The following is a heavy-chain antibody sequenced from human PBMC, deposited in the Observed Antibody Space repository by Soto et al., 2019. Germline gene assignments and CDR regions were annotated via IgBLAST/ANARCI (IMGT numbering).Heavy chain of an antibody. CDR2: IDSDGSTT. D-gene: IGHD4-4*01. V-gene: IGHV3-74*01. Sequence: EVQLVESGGGLVQPGGSLRLSCAASGFTFSVYWMHWVRQAPGKGLVWVSRIDSDGSTTSYADSVKGRFTISRDNAKXXXXXXXXSXRAEDTAVYYCARPGYSNYGPGVDVWGQGTTVTVSS. CDR1: GFTFSVYW. J-gene: IGHJ6*02. CDR3: ARPGYSNYGPGVDV.